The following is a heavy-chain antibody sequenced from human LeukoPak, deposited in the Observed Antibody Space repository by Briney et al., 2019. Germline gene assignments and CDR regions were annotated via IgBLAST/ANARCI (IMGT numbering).Heavy chain of an antibody. CDR2: IKQDGSDK. V-gene: IGHV3-7*01. CDR3: AREDDWNYEDY. D-gene: IGHD1-7*01. CDR1: GFTFSNYW. Sequence: GGSLRLSCAASGFTFSNYWMSWVRQAPGKGLEWVANIKQDGSDKYYVNSVKGRFTISRDNAKNSLYLQTNSLRAEDTAIYFCAREDDWNYEDYWGQGTLVTVSS. J-gene: IGHJ4*02.